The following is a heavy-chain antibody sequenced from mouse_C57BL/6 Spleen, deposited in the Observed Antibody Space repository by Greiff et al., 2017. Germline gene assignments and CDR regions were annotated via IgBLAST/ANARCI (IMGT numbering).Heavy chain of an antibody. V-gene: IGHV1-64*01. CDR2: IHPNSGST. CDR1: GYTFTSYW. Sequence: VQLQQPGAELVKPGASVKLSCKASGYTFTSYWMHWVKQRPGQGLEWIGMIHPNSGSTNYNEKFKSKATLTVDKSSSTAYMQRSSLTSEDSAVYYCARGGAQGYFDVWGTGTTVTVSS. CDR3: ARGGAQGYFDV. J-gene: IGHJ1*03.